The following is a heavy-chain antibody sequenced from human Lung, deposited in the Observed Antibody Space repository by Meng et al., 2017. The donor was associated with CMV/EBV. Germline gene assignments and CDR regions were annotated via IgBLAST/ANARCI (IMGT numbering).Heavy chain of an antibody. D-gene: IGHD5-18*01. V-gene: IGHV4-30-4*08. CDR3: ARALDTAMVTFDY. Sequence: VSLQESGPGLVKPSQTLSLTCTVSGGSISSGDYYWSWIRQPPGKGREGIGYIYYSGCTYYNPSLKSRVTISVDTSKNQFSLKLSSVTAADTAVYYCARALDTAMVTFDYWGQGTLVTVSS. CDR2: IYYSGCT. CDR1: GGSISSGDYY. J-gene: IGHJ4*02.